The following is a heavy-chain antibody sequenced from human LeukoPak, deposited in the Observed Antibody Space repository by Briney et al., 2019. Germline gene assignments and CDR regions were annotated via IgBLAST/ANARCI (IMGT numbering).Heavy chain of an antibody. CDR1: GGSISSSSYY. CDR3: ARVAGYCSGGSCYFWDYFDY. CDR2: IYYSGST. J-gene: IGHJ4*02. D-gene: IGHD2-15*01. Sequence: SETLSLTCTVSGGSISSSSYYWGWIRQPPGKGLEWIGSIYYSGSTYYNPSLKSRVTISVDTSKNQFSLKLSSVTAADTAVYYCARVAGYCSGGSCYFWDYFDYWGQGTLVTVSS. V-gene: IGHV4-39*07.